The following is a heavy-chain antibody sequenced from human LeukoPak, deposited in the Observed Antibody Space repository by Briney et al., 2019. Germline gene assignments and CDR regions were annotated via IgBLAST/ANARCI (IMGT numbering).Heavy chain of an antibody. D-gene: IGHD3-10*01. CDR1: GFTFSSYW. CDR3: ARDPQGYGSGSYYGNWFDP. CDR2: INSDGSST. Sequence: GGSLRLSCAASGFTFSSYWMHWVRQAPGKGLVWVSRINSDGSSTSYADSVKGRFTISRDNAKNSLYLQMNSLRAEDTAVYYCARDPQGYGSGSYYGNWFDPWGQGTLVTVSS. V-gene: IGHV3-74*01. J-gene: IGHJ5*02.